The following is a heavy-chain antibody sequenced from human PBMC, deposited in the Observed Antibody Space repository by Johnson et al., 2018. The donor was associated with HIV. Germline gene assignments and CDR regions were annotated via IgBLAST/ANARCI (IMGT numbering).Heavy chain of an antibody. Sequence: VQLVESGGGLVQPGGSLRLSCGASAFTFSSNDMKWVRQAPGKGLEWVSGINLNVGSTGYEAPVKGRFTIARDSAKNSLYLHMISLRAEDTALYDCARGVSSGYYSNAFDVWGQGPMATVSS. D-gene: IGHD3-22*01. CDR3: ARGVSSGYYSNAFDV. CDR1: AFTFSSND. J-gene: IGHJ3*01. V-gene: IGHV3-20*01. CDR2: INLNVGST.